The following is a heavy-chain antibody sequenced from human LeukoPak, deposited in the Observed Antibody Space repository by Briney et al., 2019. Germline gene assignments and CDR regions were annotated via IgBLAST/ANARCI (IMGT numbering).Heavy chain of an antibody. Sequence: ASVKVSCKASGYTFTSYDINWVRQATGQGLEWMGWMNPNSGNTGYAQKFQGRVTMARNTSISTAYMELSSLRSEDTAVYYCARGGLGATRRYYYYYMDVWGKGTTVTVSS. CDR1: GYTFTSYD. CDR2: MNPNSGNT. D-gene: IGHD1-26*01. V-gene: IGHV1-8*01. J-gene: IGHJ6*03. CDR3: ARGGLGATRRYYYYYMDV.